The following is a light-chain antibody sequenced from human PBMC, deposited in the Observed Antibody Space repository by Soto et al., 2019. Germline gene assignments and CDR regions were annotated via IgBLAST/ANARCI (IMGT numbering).Light chain of an antibody. CDR2: YND. CDR1: SSNLGSGFD. J-gene: IGLJ2*01. V-gene: IGLV1-40*01. Sequence: QSVLTQPPSVSGAPGQRVTISCTGSSSNLGSGFDVQWYQQLPGTAPKLLIYYNDNRPSGVPDRFSGSKSGTSAPLAITGLQADDEADYYCQSYDSSLSGHVVFGGGTKLTVL. CDR3: QSYDSSLSGHVV.